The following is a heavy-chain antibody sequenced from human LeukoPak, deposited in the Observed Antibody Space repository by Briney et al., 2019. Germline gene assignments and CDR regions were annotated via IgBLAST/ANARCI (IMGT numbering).Heavy chain of an antibody. CDR3: ARGPDMTRFDP. Sequence: PSETLSLTCAVYGGSFSGYYWSWIRQSPGKGLEWIGEINHSGSTNYNPSLKSRVTISVDKSKNQFPLKLTSVTAADTAVYYCARGPDMTRFDPWGQGILVTVSS. V-gene: IGHV4-34*01. J-gene: IGHJ5*02. CDR1: GGSFSGYY. D-gene: IGHD2-15*01. CDR2: INHSGST.